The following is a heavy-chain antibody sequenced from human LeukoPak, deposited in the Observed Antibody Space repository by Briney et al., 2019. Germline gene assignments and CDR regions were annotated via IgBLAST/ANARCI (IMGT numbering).Heavy chain of an antibody. CDR2: ISYDGSNK. V-gene: IGHV3-30-3*01. CDR1: GFTFSSYA. Sequence: GGSLRLSCAASGFTFSSYAMHWVRQAPGKGLEWVAVISYDGSNKYYADSVKGRFTISRDNSKNTLYLQMNSLRAEDTAVYYCARGDTMVRGVIITTETGAFDIWGQGTMVTVSS. J-gene: IGHJ3*02. D-gene: IGHD3-10*01. CDR3: ARGDTMVRGVIITTETGAFDI.